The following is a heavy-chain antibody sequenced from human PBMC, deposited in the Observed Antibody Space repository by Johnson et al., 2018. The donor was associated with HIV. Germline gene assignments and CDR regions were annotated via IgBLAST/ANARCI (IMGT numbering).Heavy chain of an antibody. J-gene: IGHJ3*02. CDR1: GFTFRSYW. CDR2: IKQDGSQK. V-gene: IGHV3-7*05. D-gene: IGHD1-7*01. Sequence: VQLVESGGGVVQPGRSLRLSCAASGFTFRSYWMNWVRQAPGKGLEWVANIKQDGSQKYYVDSVKGRFTISRDNAKNSLYLQMMSLRVEATTLYYCATHVRNYSETLTYDAFDSWGQGKMLTVSS. CDR3: ATHVRNYSETLTYDAFDS.